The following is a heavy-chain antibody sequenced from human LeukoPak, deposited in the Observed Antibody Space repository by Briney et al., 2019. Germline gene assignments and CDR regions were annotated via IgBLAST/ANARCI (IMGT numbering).Heavy chain of an antibody. CDR3: ARVGPRYDSSGYYYYFDY. Sequence: PGGSLRLSCAASGFTFSSYGMHWVRQAPGKGLEWVAVIWYDGSNKYYADSVKGRFTISRDNSKNTLYLQMNGLRAEDTAVYYCARVGPRYDSSGYYYYFDYWGQGTLVTVSS. CDR2: IWYDGSNK. D-gene: IGHD3-22*01. CDR1: GFTFSSYG. V-gene: IGHV3-33*01. J-gene: IGHJ4*02.